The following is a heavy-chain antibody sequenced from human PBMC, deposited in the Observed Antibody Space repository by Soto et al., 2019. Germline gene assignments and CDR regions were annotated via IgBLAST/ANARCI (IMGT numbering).Heavy chain of an antibody. CDR3: ARLTRYCSSTSCYAGWFDP. Sequence: GESLKISCKGSGYSFTSYWIGWVRQMPGKGLEWMGIIYPGDSDTRYSPSFQGQVTISADKSISTAHLQWSSLKASDTAMYYCARLTRYCSSTSCYAGWFDPWGQGTLVTVSS. J-gene: IGHJ5*02. CDR1: GYSFTSYW. V-gene: IGHV5-51*01. D-gene: IGHD2-2*01. CDR2: IYPGDSDT.